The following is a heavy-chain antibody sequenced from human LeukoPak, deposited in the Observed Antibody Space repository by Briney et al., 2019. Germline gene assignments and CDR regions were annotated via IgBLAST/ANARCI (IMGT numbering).Heavy chain of an antibody. Sequence: ASVKVSCKASGYTFTSYAMHWVRQAPGQRLEWMGWINAGNGNTKYSQKFQGRVTITRDTSASTAYMEPSSLRSEDTAVYYCARTRSSSWSEDDYWGQGTLVTVSS. CDR3: ARTRSSSWSEDDY. CDR2: INAGNGNT. D-gene: IGHD6-13*01. CDR1: GYTFTSYA. V-gene: IGHV1-3*01. J-gene: IGHJ4*02.